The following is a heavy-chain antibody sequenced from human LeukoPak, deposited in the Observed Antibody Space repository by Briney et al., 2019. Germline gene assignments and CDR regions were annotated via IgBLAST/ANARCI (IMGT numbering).Heavy chain of an antibody. CDR1: DDSIKSHF. Sequence: ASETLSLTCTVSDDSIKSHFWTWIRQPPGKGLEWIGYVYYSGSGSSNPSLKSRVSISVDTSKNQFSLKLSSVTAADTAVYYCASLLSTIAARHYWGQGTLVTVSS. CDR2: VYYSGSG. CDR3: ASLLSTIAARHY. V-gene: IGHV4-59*08. D-gene: IGHD6-6*01. J-gene: IGHJ4*02.